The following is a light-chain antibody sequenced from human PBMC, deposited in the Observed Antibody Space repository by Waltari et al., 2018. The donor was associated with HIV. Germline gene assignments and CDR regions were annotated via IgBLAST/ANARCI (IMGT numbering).Light chain of an antibody. J-gene: IGLJ1*01. CDR2: DVN. CDR3: CSYGGSLTPYV. Sequence: QSALTQPRSVSGSPGQSVSISCTGSHSNIGTFDYVSWYQQHPGKAPKLMMYDVNKRPSGVTDRFSGSKSGSTASLTISGLQAEDEADYYCCSYGGSLTPYVFGTGTEVTVL. CDR1: HSNIGTFDY. V-gene: IGLV2-11*01.